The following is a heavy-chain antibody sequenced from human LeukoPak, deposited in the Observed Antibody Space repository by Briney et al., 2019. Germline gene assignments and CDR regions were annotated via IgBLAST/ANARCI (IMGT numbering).Heavy chain of an antibody. J-gene: IGHJ2*01. CDR3: ARDRDVLMVYATYWYFDL. V-gene: IGHV1-2*02. D-gene: IGHD2-8*01. CDR2: INPNNGGT. CDR1: GYTFTGYY. Sequence: ASVKVSCKASGYTFTGYYMHWVRQAPGQGLEWMGWINPNNGGTNYAQKFQGRVTMTRDTSISTAYMELSRLRSDDTAVYYCARDRDVLMVYATYWYFDLWGRGTLVTVSS.